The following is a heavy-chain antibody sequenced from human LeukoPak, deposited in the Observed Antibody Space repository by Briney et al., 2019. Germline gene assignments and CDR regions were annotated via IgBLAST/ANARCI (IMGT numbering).Heavy chain of an antibody. J-gene: IGHJ4*02. CDR2: ISGCYGST. CDR1: GFTFSNYA. CDR3: ARAGQQLVPYYFNY. V-gene: IGHV3-23*01. D-gene: IGHD6-13*01. Sequence: GGSLRLSCGVSGFTFSNYAMSWVRQAPGKGLEWVSGISGCYGSTYYTDPMKGRFTISRDNSKNTLYLQMNSLRADDTAVYYCARAGQQLVPYYFNYWGQAILVTVSS.